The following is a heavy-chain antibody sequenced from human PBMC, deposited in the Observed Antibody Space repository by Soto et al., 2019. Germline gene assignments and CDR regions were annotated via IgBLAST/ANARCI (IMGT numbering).Heavy chain of an antibody. J-gene: IGHJ3*02. D-gene: IGHD3-22*01. V-gene: IGHV3-48*03. CDR3: ARAGRYYDSSGYSDAFDI. Sequence: VGSLRLSCAASGFTFSSYEMNWVRQAPGKGLEWVSHISSSGSTIYYADSVKGRFTISRDNAKNSLYLQMNSLRAEDTAVYYCARAGRYYDSSGYSDAFDIWGQGTMVTVS. CDR1: GFTFSSYE. CDR2: ISSSGSTI.